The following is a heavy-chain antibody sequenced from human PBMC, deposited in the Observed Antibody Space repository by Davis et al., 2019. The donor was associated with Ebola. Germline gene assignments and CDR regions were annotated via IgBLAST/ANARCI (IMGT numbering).Heavy chain of an antibody. CDR2: IIPILGIA. CDR1: GGTFSSYA. Sequence: SVKVSCKASGGTFSSYAISWVRQAPGQGLEWMGRIIPILGIANYAQKFQGRVTITADKSTSTAYMELSSLRSEDTAVYYCARMPGGSREDDAFDIWGQGAMVTVSS. V-gene: IGHV1-69*04. D-gene: IGHD1-26*01. J-gene: IGHJ3*02. CDR3: ARMPGGSREDDAFDI.